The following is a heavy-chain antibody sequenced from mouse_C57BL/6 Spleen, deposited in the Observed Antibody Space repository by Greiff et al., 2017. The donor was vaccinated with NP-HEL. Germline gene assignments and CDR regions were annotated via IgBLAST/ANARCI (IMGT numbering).Heavy chain of an antibody. V-gene: IGHV1-19*01. CDR2: INPYNGGT. J-gene: IGHJ4*01. CDR1: GYTFTDYY. CDR3: ARRGPTYYAMDY. Sequence: DVQLQESGPVLVKPGASVKMSCKASGYTFTDYYMNWVKQSHGKSLEWIGVINPYNGGTSYNQKFKGKATLTVDKSSSTAYMELNSLTSEDSAVYYCARRGPTYYAMDYWGQGTSVTVSS.